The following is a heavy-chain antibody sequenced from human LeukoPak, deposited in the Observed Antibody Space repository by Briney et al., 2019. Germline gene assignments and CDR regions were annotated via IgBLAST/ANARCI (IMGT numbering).Heavy chain of an antibody. CDR1: GGXISSSSYY. CDR3: ARQARYYYDSSGDFDY. CDR2: IYYSGST. Sequence: SETLSLTCTVSGGXISSSSYYWGWIRQPPGKGLEWHGSIYYSGSTYYNPSLKSRVTISVDTSKNQFSLKLSSVTAADTAVYYCARQARYYYDSSGDFDYWGQGTLVTVSS. V-gene: IGHV4-39*01. J-gene: IGHJ4*02. D-gene: IGHD3-22*01.